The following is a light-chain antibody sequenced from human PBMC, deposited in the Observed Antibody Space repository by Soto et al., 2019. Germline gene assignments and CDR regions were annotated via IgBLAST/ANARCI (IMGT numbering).Light chain of an antibody. CDR3: QQHNSYPLT. V-gene: IGKV1-5*03. J-gene: IGKJ4*01. CDR1: QTISRW. CDR2: KAS. Sequence: DIQTTQSPSTLSRSVGDRCTITCLAIQTISRWLAWYQQKPGKAPKLLIYKASTLKSGVPSRFSGSGSGTDFTLTISSLQPEDFATYYCQQHNSYPLTFGGGTKVDIK.